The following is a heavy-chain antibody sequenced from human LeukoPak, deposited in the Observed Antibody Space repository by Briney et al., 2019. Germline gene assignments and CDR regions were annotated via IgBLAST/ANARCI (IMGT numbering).Heavy chain of an antibody. CDR1: GFTFSSYS. CDR2: IDGGGSST. CDR3: ARGPGSSGGAYVGDY. Sequence: GGSLRLSCAASGFTFSSYSMNWVRQVPGKGLVWISRIDGGGSSTSYADSVKGRFSISRDNSKSTLYLQMSSLRAEDTAVYYCARGPGSSGGAYVGDYWGHGTLVTVSS. D-gene: IGHD3-22*01. V-gene: IGHV3-74*01. J-gene: IGHJ4*01.